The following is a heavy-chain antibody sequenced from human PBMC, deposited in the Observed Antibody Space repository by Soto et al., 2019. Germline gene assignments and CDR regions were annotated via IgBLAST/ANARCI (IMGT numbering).Heavy chain of an antibody. V-gene: IGHV3-30*18. D-gene: IGHD1-20*01. CDR2: ISYDGSNK. Sequence: ESGGGVVQPGRSLRLSCAASGFTFSSYGMHWVRQAPGKGLEWVAVISYDGSNKYYADSVKGRFTISRDNSKNTLYLQMNSLRAEDTAVYYCAKGRLGITGTTPFDYWGQGTLVTVSS. CDR3: AKGRLGITGTTPFDY. J-gene: IGHJ4*02. CDR1: GFTFSSYG.